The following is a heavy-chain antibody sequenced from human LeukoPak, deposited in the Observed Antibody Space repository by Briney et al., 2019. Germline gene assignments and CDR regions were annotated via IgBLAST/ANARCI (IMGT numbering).Heavy chain of an antibody. CDR1: GFTFSSYA. V-gene: IGHV3-64*01. D-gene: IGHD2-2*03. CDR2: ISSNGGST. Sequence: RPGGSLRLSCAASGFTFSSYAMHWVRQAPGKGLEYVSAISSNGGSTYYANSVKGRFTISRDNSKNTLYLQMGSLRAEDMAVYYCARDGYCSSTSCHSNWFDPWGQGTLVTVSS. J-gene: IGHJ5*02. CDR3: ARDGYCSSTSCHSNWFDP.